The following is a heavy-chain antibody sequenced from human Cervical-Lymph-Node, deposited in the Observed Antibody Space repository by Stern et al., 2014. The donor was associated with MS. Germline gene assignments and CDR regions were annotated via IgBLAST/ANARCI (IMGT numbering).Heavy chain of an antibody. J-gene: IGHJ5*02. CDR1: GCTFSSYP. CDR3: AREGVVVVMGWFDP. V-gene: IGHV1-69*17. D-gene: IGHD2-15*01. CDR2: IIPIFGIA. Sequence: QVQLVQSGAEVKKPGASVKVSCKASGCTFSSYPISWVRQAPGQGLEWMGGIIPIFGIASYAQKFQGRVTITADTSTSTAYMELSSLRSEDTAVYYGAREGVVVVMGWFDPWGQGTLVTVSS.